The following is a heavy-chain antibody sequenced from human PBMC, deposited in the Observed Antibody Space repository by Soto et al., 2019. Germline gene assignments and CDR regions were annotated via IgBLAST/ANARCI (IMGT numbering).Heavy chain of an antibody. CDR1: GGSISSSSYY. V-gene: IGHV4-39*01. Sequence: QLQLQESGPGLVKPSETLSLTCTVSGGSISSSSYYWGWIRQPPGKGLEWIGSIYYSGSTYYNPSLKGRVTISVDTSKNQFSLKLSSVTAADTAVYYCARLRYSSSQLDYWGQGTLVTVSS. J-gene: IGHJ4*02. D-gene: IGHD6-6*01. CDR3: ARLRYSSSQLDY. CDR2: IYYSGST.